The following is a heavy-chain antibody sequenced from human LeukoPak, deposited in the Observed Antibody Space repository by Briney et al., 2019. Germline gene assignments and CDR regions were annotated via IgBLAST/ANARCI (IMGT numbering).Heavy chain of an antibody. J-gene: IGHJ6*02. Sequence: ASVKVSCKASGYTVTSYYMHWVRQAPGQGLEWMGILNPSGGSSSYAQKFQGRATLTRATSTSTAYMELRSLRSDDTAVYYCARDKDTHIVVVTAIRPRYYYYGMDVWGQGTTVTVSS. D-gene: IGHD2-21*02. CDR2: LNPSGGSS. V-gene: IGHV1-46*01. CDR3: ARDKDTHIVVVTAIRPRYYYYGMDV. CDR1: GYTVTSYY.